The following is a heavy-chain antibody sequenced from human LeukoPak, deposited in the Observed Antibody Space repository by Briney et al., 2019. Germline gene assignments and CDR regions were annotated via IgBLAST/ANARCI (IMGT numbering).Heavy chain of an antibody. CDR1: GCSISSYY. Sequence: PSETLSLTCTVSGCSISSYYWGWIRQPPGKGLEWIGNIYDSGSTNYKPSLKSRLTISVDTSKNQCSLKLSSVTAAGTAVYYCARQSISGSSLSYFDYWGQGTLVNVSS. CDR3: ARQSISGSSLSYFDY. CDR2: IYDSGST. J-gene: IGHJ4*02. D-gene: IGHD3-22*01. V-gene: IGHV4-59*01.